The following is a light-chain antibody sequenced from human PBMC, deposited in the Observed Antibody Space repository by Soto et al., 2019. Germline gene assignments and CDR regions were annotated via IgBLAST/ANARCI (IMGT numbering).Light chain of an antibody. CDR2: DAS. J-gene: IGKJ2*01. V-gene: IGKV1-5*01. CDR3: QQYSTFPYT. Sequence: DIQMTQSPSTLSASVGDRVTITCRASQEISSWLAWYQQKPGKPPNLLIHDASTLESGVPSRFSGSGSGSDFTLAISSLQPDDFATYYCQQYSTFPYTSGQGTKLESK. CDR1: QEISSW.